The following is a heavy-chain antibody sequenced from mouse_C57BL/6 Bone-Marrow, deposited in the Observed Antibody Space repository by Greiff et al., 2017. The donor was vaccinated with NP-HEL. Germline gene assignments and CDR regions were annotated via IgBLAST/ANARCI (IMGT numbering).Heavy chain of an antibody. CDR3: ARSGTGKNFDY. CDR1: GYTFTSYW. CDR2: IDPSDSYT. J-gene: IGHJ2*01. Sequence: QVQLQQPGAELVMPGASVKLSCKASGYTFTSYWRHWVKQRPGQGLEWIGEIDPSDSYTNYNQKFKGKSTLTVDKSSSTAYMQLSSLTSEDSAVYYCARSGTGKNFDYWGQGTTLTVSS. D-gene: IGHD4-1*01. V-gene: IGHV1-69*01.